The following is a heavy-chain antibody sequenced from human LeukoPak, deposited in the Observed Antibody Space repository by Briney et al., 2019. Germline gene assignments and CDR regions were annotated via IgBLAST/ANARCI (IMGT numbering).Heavy chain of an antibody. CDR1: GFTFDDYA. CDR2: ISWNSGSI. CDR3: ARDQAGTLNFYFDY. V-gene: IGHV3-9*01. D-gene: IGHD6-19*01. J-gene: IGHJ4*02. Sequence: GRSLRLSCAASGFTFDDYAMHWVRHAPGKGLEWVSGISWNSGSIGYADSVKGRFTISRDNAKNSLYLQMNSLRAEDTAVYYCARDQAGTLNFYFDYWGQGTLVTVSS.